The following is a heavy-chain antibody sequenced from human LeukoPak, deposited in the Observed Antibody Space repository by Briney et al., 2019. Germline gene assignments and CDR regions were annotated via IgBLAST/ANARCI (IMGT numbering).Heavy chain of an antibody. CDR2: IIPIFGTA. CDR1: GYTFTGYY. CDR3: ARLDDFRVD. D-gene: IGHD3-3*01. V-gene: IGHV1-69*13. J-gene: IGHJ4*02. Sequence: GASVKVSCKASGYTFTGYYVHWVRQAPGQGLEWMGGIIPIFGTANYAQKFQGRVTITADESTSTAYMELSSLRSEDTAVYYCARLDDFRVDWGQGTLVTVSS.